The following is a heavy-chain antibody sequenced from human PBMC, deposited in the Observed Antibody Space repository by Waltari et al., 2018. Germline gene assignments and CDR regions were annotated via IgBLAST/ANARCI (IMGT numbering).Heavy chain of an antibody. D-gene: IGHD5-12*01. Sequence: EVQLVESGGGLVQPGGSLRLSCADHGFTFSSCWMSWGRQAPGKGLEWVANIKQDGSEKYYVDSVKGRFTISRDNAKNSLYLQMNSLRAEDTAVYYCARGGRWLQGYFDYWGQGTLVTVSS. CDR2: IKQDGSEK. V-gene: IGHV3-7*03. CDR3: ARGGRWLQGYFDY. J-gene: IGHJ4*02. CDR1: GFTFSSCW.